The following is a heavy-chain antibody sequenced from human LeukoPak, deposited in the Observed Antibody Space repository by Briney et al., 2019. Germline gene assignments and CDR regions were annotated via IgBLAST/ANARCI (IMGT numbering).Heavy chain of an antibody. J-gene: IGHJ6*03. Sequence: PGGSLRLSCAASGFTFSSYEMNWVRQAPGKGLEWVSYISSSTSTIYYADSVKGRFTISRDNAKNSLYLQMNSLRAEDTAVYYCARVKYYYYYYYMDVWGKGTTVTVSS. CDR2: ISSSTSTI. CDR1: GFTFSSYE. V-gene: IGHV3-48*03. CDR3: ARVKYYYYYYYMDV.